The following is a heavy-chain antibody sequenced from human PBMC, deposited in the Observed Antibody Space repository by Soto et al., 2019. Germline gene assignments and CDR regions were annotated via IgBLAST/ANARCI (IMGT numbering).Heavy chain of an antibody. CDR3: ARMYYDILTGYYSFDY. Sequence: QITLKESGPTLVKPTQTLTLTCTFSGFSLNTSGVGVGWIRQPPGKALEWLALIYWDDDKRYSPSLKSRLTITNDTSRNQVVLTMTNMDPVDTATYYCARMYYDILTGYYSFDYWGQGTLVTVSS. D-gene: IGHD3-9*01. CDR1: GFSLNTSGVG. V-gene: IGHV2-5*02. CDR2: IYWDDDK. J-gene: IGHJ4*02.